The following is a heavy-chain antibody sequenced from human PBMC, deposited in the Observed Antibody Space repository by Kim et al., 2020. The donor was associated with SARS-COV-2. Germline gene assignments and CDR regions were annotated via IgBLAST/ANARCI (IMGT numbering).Heavy chain of an antibody. D-gene: IGHD6-13*01. J-gene: IGHJ5*02. CDR3: AREGLAAAGTWWFDP. Sequence: QKFQGRVTMTRDTSTSTVYMELSSLRSEDTAVYYCAREGLAAAGTWWFDPWGQGTLVTVSS. V-gene: IGHV1-46*01.